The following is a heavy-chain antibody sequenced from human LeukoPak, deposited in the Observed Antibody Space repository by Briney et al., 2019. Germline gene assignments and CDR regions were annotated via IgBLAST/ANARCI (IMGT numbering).Heavy chain of an antibody. D-gene: IGHD3-22*01. J-gene: IGHJ4*02. Sequence: PSETLSLTCTVSGGSISSGSYYWSWIRQAPGKRLEWIGYTSYSGSGDTKYNPSLQSRVTFSLDTSRNQFSLNLNSVTAADTAVYYCARSYDSSGYYYGCDSWGQGTLVTVSS. CDR1: GGSISSGSYY. CDR3: ARSYDSSGYYYGCDS. CDR2: TSYSGSGDT. V-gene: IGHV4-61*01.